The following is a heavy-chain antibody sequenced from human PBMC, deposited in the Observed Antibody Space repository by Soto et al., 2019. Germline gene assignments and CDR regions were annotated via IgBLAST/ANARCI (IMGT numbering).Heavy chain of an antibody. CDR2: FYYSGST. Sequence: SETLSLTCTVSGGSVSGGSYFWSWVRQPPGKGLEWIGYFYYSGSTKYNPSLKSRVTILEDTSKNQFSLKLNSVTAADTAVYYCAREGRMGTWEYWGQGALVTVS. CDR1: GGSVSGGSYF. D-gene: IGHD1-1*01. CDR3: AREGRMGTWEY. J-gene: IGHJ4*02. V-gene: IGHV4-61*01.